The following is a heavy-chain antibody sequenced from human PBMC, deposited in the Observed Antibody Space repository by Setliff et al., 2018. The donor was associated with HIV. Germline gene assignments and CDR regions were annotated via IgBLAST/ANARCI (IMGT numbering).Heavy chain of an antibody. CDR2: IKQDGSEK. CDR1: GFTVTTYW. CDR3: AKVFRSSTMLLVGFDY. V-gene: IGHV3-7*01. Sequence: PGGSLRLSWAASGFTVTTYWMSWVRQAPGKGLEWVANIKQDGSEKYYLDSVKGRFTISRDNAKNSLYLQMNSLRAEDTAVYYCAKVFRSSTMLLVGFDYWGLGTLVTVSS. J-gene: IGHJ4*02. D-gene: IGHD3-22*01.